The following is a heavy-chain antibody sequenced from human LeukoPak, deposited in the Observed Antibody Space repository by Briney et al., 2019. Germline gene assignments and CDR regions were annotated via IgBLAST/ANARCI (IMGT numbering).Heavy chain of an antibody. D-gene: IGHD3-10*01. CDR2: ISSSSSYI. CDR1: GFTFSSYS. CDR3: AKDPTNDYYGSGSPDY. Sequence: GGSLRLSCVASGFTFSSYSMKWVRQAPGKGLEWVSSISSSSSYIDYADSVKGRFTISRDNSKNTLYLQMNSLRAEDTAVYYCAKDPTNDYYGSGSPDYWGQGTLVTVSS. J-gene: IGHJ4*02. V-gene: IGHV3-21*04.